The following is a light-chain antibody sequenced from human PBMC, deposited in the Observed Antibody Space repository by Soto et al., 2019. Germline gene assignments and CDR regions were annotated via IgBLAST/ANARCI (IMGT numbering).Light chain of an antibody. CDR2: TAY. CDR1: QDITTY. CDR3: QNYNSAPLT. J-gene: IGKJ4*01. V-gene: IGKV1-27*01. Sequence: DIQMTQSPSSLSASVGDRVTITCRASQDITTYLDWYQLKPGKVPKLLIYTAYTLQSGVPSRFSGSGSGTDFTLTISSLQPEDVAAYYCQNYNSAPLTFGGGTKVEI.